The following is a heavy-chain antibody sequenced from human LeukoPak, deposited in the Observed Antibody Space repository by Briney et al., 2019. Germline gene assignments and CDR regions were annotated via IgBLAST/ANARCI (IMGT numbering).Heavy chain of an antibody. J-gene: IGHJ4*02. V-gene: IGHV1-2*02. Sequence: GASVKVSCKASGYTFTGYYMHWVRQAPGQGLEWMGWINPNSGGTNYAQKFQGRVTMTRDTSISIAYMELSRLRSDDTAVYYCAREVGASGELDDYWGQGTLVTVSS. CDR1: GYTFTGYY. CDR3: AREVGASGELDDY. D-gene: IGHD1-26*01. CDR2: INPNSGGT.